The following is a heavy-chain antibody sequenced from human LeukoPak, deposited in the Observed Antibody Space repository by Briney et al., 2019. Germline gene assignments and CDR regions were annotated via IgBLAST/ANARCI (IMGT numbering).Heavy chain of an antibody. Sequence: ASVKVSCKASGYTFTSYGISWVRQAPGRGLEWMGWISAYNGNTNYAQKLQGRVTMTTDTSTSTAYMELRSLRSDDTAVYYCARDTRTNTRSSTSCPPRRPPSQMFPFDYWGQGTLVTVSS. V-gene: IGHV1-18*01. D-gene: IGHD2-2*01. CDR3: ARDTRTNTRSSTSCPPRRPPSQMFPFDY. CDR1: GYTFTSYG. J-gene: IGHJ4*02. CDR2: ISAYNGNT.